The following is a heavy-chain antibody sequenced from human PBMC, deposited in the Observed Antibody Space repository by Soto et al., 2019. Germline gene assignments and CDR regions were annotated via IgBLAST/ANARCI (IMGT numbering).Heavy chain of an antibody. CDR1: GYSVTSSW. CDR2: IYPGGSDT. V-gene: IGHV5-51*01. D-gene: IGHD1-26*01. Sequence: GESLKISCKGSGYSVTSSWIGWVRQMPGKGLEWMGIIYPGGSDTRYSPSFQGQVTISADKSVSTAYLQWSSLKASDTAMYYCARHVQNVGFFAYWGQGARVPVSP. J-gene: IGHJ4*02. CDR3: ARHVQNVGFFAY.